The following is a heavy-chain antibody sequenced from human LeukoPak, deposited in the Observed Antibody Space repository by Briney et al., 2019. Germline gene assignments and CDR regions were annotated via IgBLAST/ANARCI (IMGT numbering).Heavy chain of an antibody. CDR3: ARIERGYSGYDSRRDYYYYYMDV. CDR1: GGSISSSSYY. V-gene: IGHV4-39*01. D-gene: IGHD5-12*01. Sequence: SETLSLTCTVSGGSISSSSYYWGWIRQPPGKGLEWIGSIYYSGSTYYNPSLKSRVTISVDTSKNQFSLKLSSVTAADTAVYYCARIERGYSGYDSRRDYYYYYMDVWGKGTTVTISS. CDR2: IYYSGST. J-gene: IGHJ6*03.